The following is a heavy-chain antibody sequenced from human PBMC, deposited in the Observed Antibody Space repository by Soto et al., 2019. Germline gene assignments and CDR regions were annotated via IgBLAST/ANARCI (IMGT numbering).Heavy chain of an antibody. CDR3: ARTRASSDYFFYYGMDV. J-gene: IGHJ6*02. D-gene: IGHD6-6*01. Sequence: QVQLVESGGGVVQPGRSLRLSCAASGFTFRSYGMHWVRLAPGKGLEWVAVISYDGSYKYYADSVRGRFTISRDNSKNMLYLQMNSLRAEDTAVYYCARTRASSDYFFYYGMDVWGQGTTVTVSS. CDR1: GFTFRSYG. CDR2: ISYDGSYK. V-gene: IGHV3-30-3*01.